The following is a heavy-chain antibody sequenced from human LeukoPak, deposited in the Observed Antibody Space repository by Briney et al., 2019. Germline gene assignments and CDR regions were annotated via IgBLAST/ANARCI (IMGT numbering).Heavy chain of an antibody. V-gene: IGHV3-30*18. D-gene: IGHD6-19*01. J-gene: IGHJ4*02. Sequence: PGGSLRLSCAASGFTFSSYGMLWVRQAPGKGLEWVAVISYDGSNKYYAVSVKGRFTISRDNSKNTLYLQMNSLRAEDTAVYYCANLDGSSGWPLDYWGQGTLVTVSS. CDR2: ISYDGSNK. CDR1: GFTFSSYG. CDR3: ANLDGSSGWPLDY.